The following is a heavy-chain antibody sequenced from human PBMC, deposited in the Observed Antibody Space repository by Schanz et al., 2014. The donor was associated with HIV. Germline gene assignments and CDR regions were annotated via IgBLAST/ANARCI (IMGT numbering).Heavy chain of an antibody. V-gene: IGHV1-69*06. CDR3: ARTYTGDWSTGAD. CDR1: GGTFSNYA. CDR2: IIPIIGTA. Sequence: VQLVQSGAEVKKPGSSVKVFCRASGGTFSNYAMTWVRQAPGQGLEWMAGIIPIIGTADYAQKFQGRVTITADKSTSTVYMDLSSLRSEDTAVYYCARTYTGDWSTGADWGQGTLVTVSS. D-gene: IGHD2-21*02. J-gene: IGHJ4*02.